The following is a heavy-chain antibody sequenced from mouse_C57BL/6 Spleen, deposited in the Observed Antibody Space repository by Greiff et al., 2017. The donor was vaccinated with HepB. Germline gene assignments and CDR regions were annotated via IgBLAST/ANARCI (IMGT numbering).Heavy chain of an antibody. J-gene: IGHJ1*03. CDR1: GYTFTGYW. D-gene: IGHD1-1*01. CDR3: ARSSTTTVVARRYFDV. V-gene: IGHV1-9*01. Sequence: QVQLQQSGAELMKPGASVKLSCKATGYTFTGYWIEWVKQRPGHGLEWIGEILPGSGSTNYNEKFKGKATFTADTSSNTAYMQLSSLTTEDSAIYYCARSSTTTVVARRYFDVWGTGTTVTVSS. CDR2: ILPGSGST.